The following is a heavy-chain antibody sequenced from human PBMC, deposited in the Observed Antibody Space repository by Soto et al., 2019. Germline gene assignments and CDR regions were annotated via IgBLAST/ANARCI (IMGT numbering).Heavy chain of an antibody. CDR2: IYYSGST. CDR1: GGSISSGGYY. J-gene: IGHJ6*02. V-gene: IGHV4-31*03. D-gene: IGHD6-13*01. Sequence: PSETLSLTFTVSGGSISSGGYYGSCIRQHPWKGLEWIGYIYYSGSTYYNPSLKSRVTISVDTSKNQFSLKLSSVTAADTAVYYCARQVYSSSWPYYYYYGMDVWGQGTTVTVSS. CDR3: ARQVYSSSWPYYYYYGMDV.